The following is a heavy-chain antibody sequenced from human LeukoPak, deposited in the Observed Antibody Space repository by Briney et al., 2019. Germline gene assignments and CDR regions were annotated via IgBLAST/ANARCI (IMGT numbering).Heavy chain of an antibody. CDR3: ARYCSGGSCYSGFDY. D-gene: IGHD2-15*01. CDR1: GGSISSGGHY. CDR2: IYYSGST. J-gene: IGHJ4*02. V-gene: IGHV4-31*03. Sequence: SETLSLTCTVSGGSISSGGHYWSWIRQHPGKSLEWIGYIYYSGSTYYNPSLKSRVTISVDTSKNQFSLKLSSVTAADTAVYYCARYCSGGSCYSGFDYWGQGTLVTVSS.